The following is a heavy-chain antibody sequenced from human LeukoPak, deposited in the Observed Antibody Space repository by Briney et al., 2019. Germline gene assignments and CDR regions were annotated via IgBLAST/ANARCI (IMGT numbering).Heavy chain of an antibody. Sequence: PGGSLRLSCSASGFAFTNSWMHWVRQAPGKGLVWVSRINSDGDITNYANSVKGRLTISRDNAKNTLYLQMDSLRAEDAAVFYCVRGDNAFDYWGQGTLVTVSS. V-gene: IGHV3-74*01. J-gene: IGHJ4*02. D-gene: IGHD1-1*01. CDR1: GFAFTNSW. CDR2: INSDGDIT. CDR3: VRGDNAFDY.